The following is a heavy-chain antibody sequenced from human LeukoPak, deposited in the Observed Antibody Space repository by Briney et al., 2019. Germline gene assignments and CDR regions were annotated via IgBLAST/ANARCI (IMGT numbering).Heavy chain of an antibody. V-gene: IGHV4-4*07. CDR1: GDFFRNYW. CDR2: IYATGST. Sequence: SETLSLTCDVSGDFFRNYWWGWVRQPAGKGLEWIGRIYATGSTQFNPSLKSRLTLSMDTSTNQLSLKLTSVTAADTAVYFCGRQGYTASYYFLDFWSQGTPVTVSS. CDR3: GRQGYTASYYFLDF. J-gene: IGHJ4*02. D-gene: IGHD1-26*01.